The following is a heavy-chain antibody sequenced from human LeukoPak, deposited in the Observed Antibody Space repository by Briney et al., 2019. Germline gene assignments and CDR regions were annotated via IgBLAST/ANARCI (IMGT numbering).Heavy chain of an antibody. CDR2: VSWYSGSI. Sequence: PGRSLRLSCSASGFTFDEYAMHWVRQAPGKGLHGVSGVSWYSGSIVYADSVKGRFTISRDNAKNSLYLQMNSLRAEDTALYYCATVDYWGQGTLVTVSS. J-gene: IGHJ4*02. CDR3: ATVDY. CDR1: GFTFDEYA. V-gene: IGHV3-9*01.